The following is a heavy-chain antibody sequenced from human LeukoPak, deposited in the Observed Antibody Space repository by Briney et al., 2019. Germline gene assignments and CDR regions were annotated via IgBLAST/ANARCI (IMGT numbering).Heavy chain of an antibody. J-gene: IGHJ4*02. D-gene: IGHD2-21*01. CDR1: GFTFSSYA. Sequence: GGSLRLSCAASGFTFSSYAMSWVRQAPGKGLEWVSGMSGLGGTTYYADSVKGRFTISRDNSQNTLYLQMNSLRAEDTAVYYCAKERGLVVVSSFDYWGQGTLVTVSS. CDR3: AKERGLVVVSSFDY. V-gene: IGHV3-23*01. CDR2: MSGLGGTT.